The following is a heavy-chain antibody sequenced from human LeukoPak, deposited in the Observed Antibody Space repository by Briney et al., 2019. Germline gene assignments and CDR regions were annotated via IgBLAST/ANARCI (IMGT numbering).Heavy chain of an antibody. J-gene: IGHJ2*01. V-gene: IGHV4-39*07. D-gene: IGHD3-16*01. CDR3: ARRGDPRWYFDL. CDR1: GGSISSSSYY. CDR2: IYYSGST. Sequence: SETLSLTCTVSGGSISSSSYYWGWIRQPPGKGLEWIGSIYYSGSTYYNPSLKSRVTISVDTSKNQFSLKLSSVTAADTAVYYCARRGDPRWYFDLWGRGTLVTVSS.